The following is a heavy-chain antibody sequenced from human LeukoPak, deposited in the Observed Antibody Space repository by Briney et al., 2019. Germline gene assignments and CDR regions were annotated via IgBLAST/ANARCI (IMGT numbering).Heavy chain of an antibody. J-gene: IGHJ4*02. CDR2: IWYDGSNK. CDR1: GFTFSSYG. V-gene: IGHV3-33*01. D-gene: IGHD4-17*01. CDR3: ARDRNGNYGRWGFDY. Sequence: GGSLRLSCAASGFTFSSYGMHWVRQAPGKGLEWVAVIWYDGSNKYYADSMKGRFTISRDNSKNTLYLQMNSLRAEDTAVYYCARDRNGNYGRWGFDYWGQGTLVTVSS.